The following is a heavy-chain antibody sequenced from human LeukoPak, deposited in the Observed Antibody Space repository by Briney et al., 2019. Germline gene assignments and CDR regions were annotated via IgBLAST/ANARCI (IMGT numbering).Heavy chain of an antibody. J-gene: IGHJ6*02. CDR3: ARDGIASRYYFYDMDV. Sequence: GGSLRLSCAASGFTFSNYAMHWVRQAPGKGLECVAVISYDGSNKYYADSVEGRFTISRDNSKNTLYLQMNSLRAEDTAVYYCARDGIASRYYFYDMDVWGQGATVTVSS. V-gene: IGHV3-30-3*01. CDR2: ISYDGSNK. D-gene: IGHD3-3*02. CDR1: GFTFSNYA.